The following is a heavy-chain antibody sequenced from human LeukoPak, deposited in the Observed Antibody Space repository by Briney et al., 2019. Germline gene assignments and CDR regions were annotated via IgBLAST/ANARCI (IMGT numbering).Heavy chain of an antibody. J-gene: IGHJ4*02. Sequence: KPSETQSLTCTVSGGSISGYYWSWIRQPPGEGLEWIGYIYYNGNTIYNDSLRSRVTISLDTSKNQFSLRLTSVAAADTAIYYCASLQAHGVNYLHYSGQGTLVTVSS. CDR2: IYYNGNT. D-gene: IGHD4-23*01. CDR1: GGSISGYY. CDR3: ASLQAHGVNYLHY. V-gene: IGHV4-59*08.